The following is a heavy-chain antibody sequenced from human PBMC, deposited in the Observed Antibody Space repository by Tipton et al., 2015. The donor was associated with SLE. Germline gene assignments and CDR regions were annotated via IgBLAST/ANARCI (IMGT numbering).Heavy chain of an antibody. J-gene: IGHJ3*02. CDR1: GGSISSSSYY. D-gene: IGHD1-26*01. CDR2: IYYSGST. CDR3: ARGSGRFSPCNI. V-gene: IGHV4-39*01. Sequence: TLSLTCTVSGGSISSSSYYWGWIRQPPGKGLERIGSIYYSGSTYYNPSLKSRVTISVDTSKNQFSLKLSSVTAADTAVYYCARGSGRFSPCNIWGQGTMVTVSS.